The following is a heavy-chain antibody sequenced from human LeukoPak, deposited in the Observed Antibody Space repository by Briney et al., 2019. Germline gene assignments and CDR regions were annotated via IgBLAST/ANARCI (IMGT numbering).Heavy chain of an antibody. CDR2: IYISGSGST. CDR1: GGSISSYY. D-gene: IGHD6-19*01. J-gene: IGHJ6*03. CDR3: ARDKRVAVAGTYIYYYYMDV. V-gene: IGHV4-4*07. Sequence: PSETLSLTCTVSGGSISSYYWSWIRQPAGKGLEWIGRIYISGSGSTNYNPSLKSRVTMSVDTSKNQFSLKLSSVTAADMAVYYCARDKRVAVAGTYIYYYYMDVWGNGTTVTISS.